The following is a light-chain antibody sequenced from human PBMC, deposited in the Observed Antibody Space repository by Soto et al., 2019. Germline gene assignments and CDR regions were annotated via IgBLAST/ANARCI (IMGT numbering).Light chain of an antibody. V-gene: IGLV1-47*01. CDR2: RNN. CDR3: AAWDDSLSGRV. Sequence: QSVLTQPPSASGTPGQRVTISCSGSSSNIGNSYVYWYQQLPGAAPKLLIYRNNQRPSGVPDRFSGSKSGTSASLAISGLRSEDEADYYCAAWDDSLSGRVFGGGTKLTVL. J-gene: IGLJ3*02. CDR1: SSNIGNSY.